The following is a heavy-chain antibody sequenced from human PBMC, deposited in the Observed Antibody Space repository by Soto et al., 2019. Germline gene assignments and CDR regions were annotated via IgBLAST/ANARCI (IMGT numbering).Heavy chain of an antibody. CDR3: ARELVDSSGYSFVNTLTDY. Sequence: QVQLQESGPGLVKPSQTLSLTCTVSGGSISSGDYYWSWIRQPPGKGLEGIGYIYYSGSTYYNPSLKSRVTISVDTSNNQFSLKLSSVTAADTAVYYCARELVDSSGYSFVNTLTDYWGQGTLVTVSS. V-gene: IGHV4-30-4*01. J-gene: IGHJ4*02. CDR2: IYYSGST. CDR1: GGSISSGDYY. D-gene: IGHD3-22*01.